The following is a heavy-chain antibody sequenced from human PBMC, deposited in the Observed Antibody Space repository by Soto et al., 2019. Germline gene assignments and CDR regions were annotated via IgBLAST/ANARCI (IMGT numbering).Heavy chain of an antibody. CDR1: GYTFTSYA. D-gene: IGHD6-13*01. J-gene: IGHJ6*02. Sequence: ASVKVSCKASGYTFTSYAMHWVRQAPGQRLEWMGWINAGNGNTKYSQKFQGRVTITRDTSASTAYMELSSLRSEDTAVYYCARWVAAADSYYYYYYGMDVWGQGTTVTVSS. V-gene: IGHV1-3*01. CDR3: ARWVAAADSYYYYYYGMDV. CDR2: INAGNGNT.